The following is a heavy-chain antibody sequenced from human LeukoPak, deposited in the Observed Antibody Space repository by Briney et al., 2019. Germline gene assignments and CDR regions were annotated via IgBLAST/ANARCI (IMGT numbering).Heavy chain of an antibody. CDR2: IYYSGST. CDR3: ASRYSRGWYTESTSPWIN. V-gene: IGHV4-39*01. J-gene: IGHJ4*02. D-gene: IGHD6-19*01. Sequence: SETLSLTCTVSGGSISSSSYYWGWIRQPPGKGLEWIGSIYYSGSTYYNPSLKSRVTISVDTSKNQFSLKLSSVTAADTAVYYCASRYSRGWYTESTSPWINWGQGTLVTVSS. CDR1: GGSISSSSYY.